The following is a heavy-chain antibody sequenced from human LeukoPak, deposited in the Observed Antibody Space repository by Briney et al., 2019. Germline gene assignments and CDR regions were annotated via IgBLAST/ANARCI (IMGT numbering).Heavy chain of an antibody. CDR3: ARDGHDKYDYVWGSYRREGNWFDP. Sequence: SETLSLTCTVSGGSISSYYWSWIRQPPGKGLEWIGYIYYSGSTSGSTDYNPSLKSRVTISVDTSKNQFSLKLSSVTAADTAVYYCARDGHDKYDYVWGSYRREGNWFDPWGQGTLVTVSS. J-gene: IGHJ5*02. CDR1: GGSISSYY. CDR2: IYYSGSTSGST. V-gene: IGHV4-59*01. D-gene: IGHD3-16*02.